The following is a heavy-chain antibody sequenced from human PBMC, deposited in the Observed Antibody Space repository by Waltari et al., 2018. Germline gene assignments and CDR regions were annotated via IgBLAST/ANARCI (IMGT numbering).Heavy chain of an antibody. CDR2: INHSGST. V-gene: IGHV4-34*01. Sequence: QVQLQQWGAGLLKPSETLSLTCAVYGGSFSGYYWSWIRQHPGKGLEWIGEINHSGSTNYNPSLKSRVTISVDTSKNQFSLKLSSVTAADTAVYYCARGYYDYIWGSYPHGPHYFDYWGQGTLVTVSS. D-gene: IGHD3-16*02. CDR3: ARGYYDYIWGSYPHGPHYFDY. J-gene: IGHJ4*02. CDR1: GGSFSGYY.